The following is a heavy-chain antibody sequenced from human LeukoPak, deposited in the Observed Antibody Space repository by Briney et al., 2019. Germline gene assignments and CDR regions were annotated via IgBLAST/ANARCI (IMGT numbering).Heavy chain of an antibody. CDR2: IIPIFGTA. Sequence: SVKVSCKASGGTFSSYAISWVRQAPGQGLEWMGGIIPIFGTANYAQKFQGRVTITADESTSTAYMELSSLRSKDTAVYYCAREHYYGSGSYSTYYFDCWGQGTLVTVSS. CDR1: GGTFSSYA. D-gene: IGHD3-10*01. CDR3: AREHYYGSGSYSTYYFDC. V-gene: IGHV1-69*13. J-gene: IGHJ4*02.